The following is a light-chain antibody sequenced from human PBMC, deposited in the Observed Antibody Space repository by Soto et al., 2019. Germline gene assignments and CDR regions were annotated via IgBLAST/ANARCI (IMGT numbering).Light chain of an antibody. CDR3: QQYNNWPWT. CDR2: GAS. J-gene: IGKJ1*01. CDR1: QSVATN. Sequence: EIVMTQSQATLSVSPGERATLSCGASQSVATNVAWYQQKPGQAPRLLIYGASTRATGIPARFSGSGSGTDFTLTISSLQSEDFAVYACQQYNNWPWTFGQGTKVDVK. V-gene: IGKV3-15*01.